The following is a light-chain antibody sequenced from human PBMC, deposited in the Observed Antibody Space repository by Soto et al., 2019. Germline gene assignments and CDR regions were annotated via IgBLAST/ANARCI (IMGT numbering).Light chain of an antibody. J-gene: IGLJ2*01. CDR2: DVT. Sequence: QSVLTQPRSVSGSPGQSGTISCTGTSSDVGGYNYVSWYQQYPGKAPKLMIYDVTKRPSGVPDRFSGSKSGNTASLTISGLQAEDEADYYCCSYAGSYTLLFGGGTKVTVL. CDR3: CSYAGSYTLL. CDR1: SSDVGGYNY. V-gene: IGLV2-11*01.